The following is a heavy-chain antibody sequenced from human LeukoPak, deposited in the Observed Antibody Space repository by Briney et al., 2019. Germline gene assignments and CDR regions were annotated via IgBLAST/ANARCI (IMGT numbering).Heavy chain of an antibody. CDR2: VYTSGIT. CDR3: ARHNGFDRGYYYYMDV. CDR1: GGFIKNY. Sequence: SETLSLTCTVSGGFIKNYWSWIRQPAGKGLEWIGRVYTSGITNYNPSLKSRITMSVDTSKNQFSLKLTSVTAADTAVYYCARHNGFDRGYYYYMDVWGKGTTVTVSS. J-gene: IGHJ6*03. V-gene: IGHV4-4*07. D-gene: IGHD3-9*01.